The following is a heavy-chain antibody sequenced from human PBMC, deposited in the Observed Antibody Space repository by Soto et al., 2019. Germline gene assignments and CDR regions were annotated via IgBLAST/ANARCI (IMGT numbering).Heavy chain of an antibody. J-gene: IGHJ4*02. CDR3: SKDTGAAQLLPAFDY. Sequence: GGSVRLSCAASGFTFSSYAMSWVRQAPGKGLEWVSGISGSGGSTYYADSVKGRFTISRDNAKNTLYLQMNSLRAEDTALYYYSKDTGAAQLLPAFDYWGQGTLVTVSS. CDR2: ISGSGGST. D-gene: IGHD2-15*01. CDR1: GFTFSSYA. V-gene: IGHV3-23*01.